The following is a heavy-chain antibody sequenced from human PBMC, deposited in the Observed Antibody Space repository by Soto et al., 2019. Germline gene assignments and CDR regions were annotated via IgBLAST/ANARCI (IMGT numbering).Heavy chain of an antibody. CDR1: GYTLTELS. CDR2: FDPEDGET. J-gene: IGHJ6*02. V-gene: IGHV1-24*01. D-gene: IGHD3-3*01. CDR3: ATKSSITIFGVVSPCYGMDV. Sequence: ASVKVSCKVSGYTLTELSMHWVRQAPGKGLEWMGGFDPEDGETIYAQKFQGRVTMTEDTSTDTAYMELSSLRSEDTAVYYCATKSSITIFGVVSPCYGMDVWGQGTTVTVSS.